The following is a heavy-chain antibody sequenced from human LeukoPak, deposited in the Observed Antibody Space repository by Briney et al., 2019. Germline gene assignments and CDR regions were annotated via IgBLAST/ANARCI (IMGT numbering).Heavy chain of an antibody. V-gene: IGHV3-9*03. CDR1: GLTFDDYA. D-gene: IGHD1-26*01. CDR2: ISWNSGSI. Sequence: PGGSLRLSCAASGLTFDDYAMHWVRQAPGKGLEWVSGISWNSGSIGYADSVKGRFTISRDNAKNSLYLQMNSLRAEDMALYYCASSGSYYFDAFDIWGQGTMVTVSS. CDR3: ASSGSYYFDAFDI. J-gene: IGHJ3*02.